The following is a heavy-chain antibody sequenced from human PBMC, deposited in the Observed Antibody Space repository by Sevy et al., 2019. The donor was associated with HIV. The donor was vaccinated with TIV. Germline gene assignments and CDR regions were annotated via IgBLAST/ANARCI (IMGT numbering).Heavy chain of an antibody. V-gene: IGHV3-30*18. D-gene: IGHD1-26*01. CDR1: GFTFSTYD. CDR2: ISHDGSYR. Sequence: GGSLRLSCAASGFTFSTYDIHWVRQAPGKGLEWVAIISHDGSYRYYADSVRSRFSMSRDNSKNTVYLQMSGLSGEDTAVYYCAKNRPPGGSLFSRHGMDVWGRGTTVTVSS. J-gene: IGHJ6*02. CDR3: AKNRPPGGSLFSRHGMDV.